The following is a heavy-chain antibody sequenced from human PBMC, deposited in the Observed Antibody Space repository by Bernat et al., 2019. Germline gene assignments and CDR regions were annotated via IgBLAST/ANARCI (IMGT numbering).Heavy chain of an antibody. D-gene: IGHD5-12*01. Sequence: EVQLLDSGGGLVQPGGSLRLSCAASGFTFSTYPMSWVRQAPGKGLEWVSAITTDGGGTFYADSVRGRFTISRDNSRNALFLQMNILRHEDTAVYFCKEEVDIYERKSLFDDGGLGTLVTVSS. J-gene: IGHJ4*02. V-gene: IGHV3-23*01. CDR3: KEEVDIYERKSLFDD. CDR1: GFTFSTYP. CDR2: ITTDGGGT.